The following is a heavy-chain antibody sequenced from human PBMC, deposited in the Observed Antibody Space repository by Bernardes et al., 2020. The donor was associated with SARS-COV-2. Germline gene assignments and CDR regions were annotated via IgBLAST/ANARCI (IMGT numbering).Heavy chain of an antibody. CDR3: AKESEDAPLDY. CDR1: GYTFTSYG. J-gene: IGHJ4*02. CDR2: ISAYNGNT. Sequence: ASVKVSCKASGYTFTSYGISWVRQAPGQGLEWMGWISAYNGNTNYAQKLQGRVTMTTDTSTSTAYMELRSLRAEDTAVYYCAKESEDAPLDYWGQGTLVTVSS. V-gene: IGHV1-18*01.